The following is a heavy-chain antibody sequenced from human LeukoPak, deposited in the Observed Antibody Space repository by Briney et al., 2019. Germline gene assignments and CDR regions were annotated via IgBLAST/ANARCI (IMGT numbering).Heavy chain of an antibody. J-gene: IGHJ4*02. CDR2: LNPNTGHA. Sequence: ASVKVSCKVVAYDFTGYHIHWVRPAPGQGPEWMGRLNPNTGHAVYAFKFQGRVTITRDTSSNTAYMEVTRLTSDDTALYYCAKDRDGADRIVLWGQGTLVTVSS. D-gene: IGHD5-24*01. CDR1: AYDFTGYH. CDR3: AKDRDGADRIVL. V-gene: IGHV1-2*06.